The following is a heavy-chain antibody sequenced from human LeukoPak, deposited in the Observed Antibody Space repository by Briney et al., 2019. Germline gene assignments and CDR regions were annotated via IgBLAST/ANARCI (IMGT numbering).Heavy chain of an antibody. CDR3: ARDSCSGGGCHYCYFDL. CDR2: INPNSGGT. CDR1: GYTFTGYY. D-gene: IGHD2-15*01. J-gene: IGHJ2*01. V-gene: IGHV1-2*02. Sequence: GASVKVSCEASGYTFTGYYMHWVRQAPGQGLEWMGWINPNSGGTNYAQPFQGRVTMTRDTSISTASTELSNLKPNDTAVYYCARDSCSGGGCHYCYFDLWGRGTLVTVSS.